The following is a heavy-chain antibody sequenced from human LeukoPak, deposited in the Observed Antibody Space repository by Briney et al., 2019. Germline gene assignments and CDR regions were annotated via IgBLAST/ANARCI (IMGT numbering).Heavy chain of an antibody. Sequence: EASVTVSCKASGGTFSSYAISWVRQAPGQGLEWMGRIIPILGIANYAQKFQGRVTITADKSTSTAYMELSSLRSEDTAVYYCARDRKLGNHWYFDLWGRGTLVTVSS. CDR2: IIPILGIA. V-gene: IGHV1-69*04. D-gene: IGHD7-27*01. J-gene: IGHJ2*01. CDR3: ARDRKLGNHWYFDL. CDR1: GGTFSSYA.